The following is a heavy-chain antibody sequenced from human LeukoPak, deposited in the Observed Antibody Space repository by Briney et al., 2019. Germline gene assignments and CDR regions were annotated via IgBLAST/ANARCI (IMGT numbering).Heavy chain of an antibody. J-gene: IGHJ6*03. D-gene: IGHD1-7*01. CDR2: INHSGST. CDR3: AGSRRITGTYMDV. CDR1: GGSFSGYY. V-gene: IGHV4-34*01. Sequence: SETLSLTCAVYGGSFSGYYWSWIRQPPGKGLEWIGEINHSGSTNYNPSLKSRVTISVDTSKNQFSLKLSSVTTADTAVYYCAGSRRITGTYMDVWGKGTTVTVSS.